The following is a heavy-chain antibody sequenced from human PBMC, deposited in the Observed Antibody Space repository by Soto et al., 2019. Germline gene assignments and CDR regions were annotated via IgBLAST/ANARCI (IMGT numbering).Heavy chain of an antibody. CDR2: IYHSATT. CDR3: SSRGDGSGSLDY. V-gene: IGHV4-4*03. CDR1: GDSISSSIW. D-gene: IGHD3-10*01. Sequence: QVQLQESGPGLVKPPGTLSLTCAVSGDSISSSIWWSWVRLPPGKGLEWIGEIYHSATTNYNPSLKSRVTISVDKSKNQFSLKMSSLTAADTAVYYCSSRGDGSGSLDYWGQGTLVTVFS. J-gene: IGHJ4*02.